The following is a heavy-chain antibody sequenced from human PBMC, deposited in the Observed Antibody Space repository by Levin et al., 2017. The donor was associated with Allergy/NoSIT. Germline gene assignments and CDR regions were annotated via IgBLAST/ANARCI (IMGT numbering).Heavy chain of an antibody. J-gene: IGHJ4*02. CDR3: AKDTDGKLGYCSGGSCDSFDY. CDR1: GFTFDDYT. CDR2: ISWDGGST. Sequence: PGGSLRLSCAASGFTFDDYTMHWVRQAPGKGLEWVSLISWDGGSTYYADSVKGRFTISRDNSKNSLYLQMNSLRTEDTALYYCAKDTDGKLGYCSGGSCDSFDYWGQGTLVTVSS. V-gene: IGHV3-43*01. D-gene: IGHD2-15*01.